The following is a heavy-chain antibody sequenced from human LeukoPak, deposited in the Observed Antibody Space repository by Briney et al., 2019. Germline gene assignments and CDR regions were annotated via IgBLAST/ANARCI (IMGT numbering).Heavy chain of an antibody. CDR2: IYSGGST. J-gene: IGHJ4*02. CDR3: ARAPYCSSTSCLAFDY. D-gene: IGHD2-2*01. CDR1: GFTVSSNY. V-gene: IGHV3-53*01. Sequence: GGPLRLSCAASGFTVSSNYMSWVRQAPGKGLEWVSVIYSGGSTYYADSVKGRFTISRDNSKNTLYLQMNSLRAEDTAVYYCARAPYCSSTSCLAFDYWGQGTLVTASS.